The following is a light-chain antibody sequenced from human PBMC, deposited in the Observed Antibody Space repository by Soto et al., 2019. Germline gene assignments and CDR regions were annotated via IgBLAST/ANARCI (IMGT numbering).Light chain of an antibody. CDR3: QQYSSWPLT. Sequence: EIVMTQSLSTLSVSPGERATLSCRSSQSLANDLALAWYQRMPGQAPRLLIYRASIRSTGVPTRISGSGTGTDFTHTISSLQFEDFAKHFCQQYSSWPLTIGQATRLEIK. V-gene: IGKV3-15*01. J-gene: IGKJ5*01. CDR2: RAS. CDR1: QSLAND.